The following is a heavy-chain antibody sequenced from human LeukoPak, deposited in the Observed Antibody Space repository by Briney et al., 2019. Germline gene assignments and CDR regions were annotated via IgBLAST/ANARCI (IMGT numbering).Heavy chain of an antibody. CDR3: PRVELTRGYSFGYVDY. D-gene: IGHD5-18*01. Sequence: ASETLSLTCTVSGGSISSGDYYWSWIRQPPGKGLEWIGYIYYSGSTYYNPSLKSRVTISVDTSKNQFSLKLSSVTAADTAVYYCPRVELTRGYSFGYVDYGGQGTLVTVSS. V-gene: IGHV4-30-4*01. CDR2: IYYSGST. CDR1: GGSISSGDYY. J-gene: IGHJ4*02.